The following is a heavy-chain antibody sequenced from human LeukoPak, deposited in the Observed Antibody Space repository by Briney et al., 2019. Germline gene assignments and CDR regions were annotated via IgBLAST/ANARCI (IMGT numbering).Heavy chain of an antibody. CDR3: ARGDGYNYGAFDI. CDR2: ISSSSSYI. D-gene: IGHD5-24*01. V-gene: IGHV3-21*01. J-gene: IGHJ3*02. Sequence: SGGSLRLSCAASGFTFSSYSMNWVRQAPGKGLEWVSSISSSSSYIYYADSVKGRFTISRDNAKNSLYLQMNSLRAEDTAVYYCARGDGYNYGAFDIWGQGTMVTVSS. CDR1: GFTFSSYS.